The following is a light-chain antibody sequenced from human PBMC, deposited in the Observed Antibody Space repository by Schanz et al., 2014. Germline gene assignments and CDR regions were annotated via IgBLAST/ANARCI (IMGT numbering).Light chain of an antibody. V-gene: IGKV3-20*01. CDR1: ESVSSGN. CDR2: ATS. J-gene: IGKJ1*01. Sequence: EIVLTQSPGTLSLSPGERATLSCRANESVSSGNLAWYQQKPGQAPRLLIYATSNRATGIPDRFSGSGSGTDFTLTISRLEPEDFAVYYCQQYSSSPPTFGQGTKVEIK. CDR3: QQYSSSPPT.